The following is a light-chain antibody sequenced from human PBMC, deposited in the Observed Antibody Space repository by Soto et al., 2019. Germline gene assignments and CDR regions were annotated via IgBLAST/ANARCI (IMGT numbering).Light chain of an antibody. CDR2: GNS. CDR3: QSYDSSLSAPVV. J-gene: IGLJ2*01. CDR1: SSNIGAGYD. V-gene: IGLV1-40*01. Sequence: QSVLTQPPSVSGAPGQRVTISCTGSSSNIGAGYDVHWYQQLPGTAPKLLLYGNSNRPSGVPDRFSGSQSGTSASLAITGLQAEDEADYYCQSYDSSLSAPVVFGGGTKLTVL.